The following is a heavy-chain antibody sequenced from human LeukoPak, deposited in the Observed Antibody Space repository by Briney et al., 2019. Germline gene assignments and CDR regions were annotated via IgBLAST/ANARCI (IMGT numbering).Heavy chain of an antibody. V-gene: IGHV5-51*01. CDR2: IYPGDSDT. CDR1: GYSFTSYW. D-gene: IGHD1-14*01. CDR3: ARGMTSFDY. Sequence: GESLKISCKGSGYSFTSYWIAWVRQTPGKGLEWMGIIYPGDSDTTYSPSFQGQVTISADKSFSTAYLQWSSLKASDTAIYYCARGMTSFDYWAQGTLVTVSS. J-gene: IGHJ4*02.